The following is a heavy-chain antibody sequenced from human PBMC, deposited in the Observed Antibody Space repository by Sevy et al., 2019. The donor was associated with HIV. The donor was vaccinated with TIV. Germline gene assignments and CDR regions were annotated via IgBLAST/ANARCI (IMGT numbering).Heavy chain of an antibody. CDR2: IGWNSGSI. Sequence: GGSLRLSCAASGFTFDDYAMHWVRQAPGKGLEWVSGIGWNSGSIGYLDSVKGRFTISRDNAKKSLYLRMNSLRVEDMALYYCTKGYCSSTSCPIDFWGQGSLVTVSS. CDR3: TKGYCSSTSCPIDF. D-gene: IGHD2-2*01. V-gene: IGHV3-9*03. J-gene: IGHJ4*02. CDR1: GFTFDDYA.